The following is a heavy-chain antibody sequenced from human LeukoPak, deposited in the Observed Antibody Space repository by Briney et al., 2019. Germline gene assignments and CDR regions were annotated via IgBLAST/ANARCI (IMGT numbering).Heavy chain of an antibody. V-gene: IGHV4-59*01. Sequence: SETLSLTCTVSGGSISGYYWVWIRQPPGKGLEWIGYIYYSGSTNYNPSLKSRVTISVDTSKNQFSLKLSSVTAADTAVYYCAGGDSSSSDDAFDIWGQGTMVTVSS. J-gene: IGHJ3*02. CDR1: GGSISGYY. CDR3: AGGDSSSSDDAFDI. CDR2: IYYSGST. D-gene: IGHD6-13*01.